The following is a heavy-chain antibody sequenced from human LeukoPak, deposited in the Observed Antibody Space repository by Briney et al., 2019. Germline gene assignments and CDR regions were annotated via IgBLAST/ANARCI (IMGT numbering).Heavy chain of an antibody. CDR2: IYYSGST. J-gene: IGHJ6*02. Sequence: SETLSLTCTVSGGSISSGGYYWSWIRQHPGKGLEWIGYIYYSGSTYYNPSLKSRVTISVDTSKNQFSLKLSSVTAADTAVYYCARVGFWSGYYTHYYYGMDVWGQGTTVTVSS. V-gene: IGHV4-31*03. D-gene: IGHD3-3*01. CDR1: GGSISSGGYY. CDR3: ARVGFWSGYYTHYYYGMDV.